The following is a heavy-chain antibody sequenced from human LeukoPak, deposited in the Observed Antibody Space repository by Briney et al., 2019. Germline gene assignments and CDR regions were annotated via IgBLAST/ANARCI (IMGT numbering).Heavy chain of an antibody. CDR3: ARHYLGSGWPDGY. D-gene: IGHD6-19*01. Sequence: GESLQISCKGSGYSFTSYWIGWVRQMPGKGLEWMGIIYPGDSDTRYSPSFQGQVTISVNKSISTAYLQWSSLKASDTAMYYCARHYLGSGWPDGYWGQGTLVTVSS. V-gene: IGHV5-51*01. J-gene: IGHJ4*02. CDR2: IYPGDSDT. CDR1: GYSFTSYW.